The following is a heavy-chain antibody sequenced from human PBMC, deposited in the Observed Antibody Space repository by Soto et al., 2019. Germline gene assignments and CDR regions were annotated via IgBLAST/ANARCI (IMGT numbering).Heavy chain of an antibody. V-gene: IGHV4-38-2*02. Sequence: SETLSLTCTVSGYFISSGYYWGWIRQPPGKGLEWIGSMFHSGSTHYNPSLKSRVTMSVDTSKNQFSLRLSSVTASDTAVYYCARGHIVVVPTVGWLDPWGKGTLVTVXS. CDR2: MFHSGST. D-gene: IGHD2-2*01. CDR1: GYFISSGYY. J-gene: IGHJ5*02. CDR3: ARGHIVVVPTVGWLDP.